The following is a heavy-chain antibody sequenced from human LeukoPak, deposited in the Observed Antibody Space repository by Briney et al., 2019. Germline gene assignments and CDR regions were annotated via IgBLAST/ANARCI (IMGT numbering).Heavy chain of an antibody. CDR3: ARDHMVRSLSGTLDF. J-gene: IGHJ4*02. CDR2: ISAYNGNT. CDR1: AYTLTKFG. Sequence: ASVKVSCKASAYTLTKFGISWVRQAPGQGLEWMGWISAYNGNTNYAQKFQGRVTMTTDTSTSTAYVELRGLRSDDTAVYYCARDHMVRSLSGTLDFWGQGTLVTLSS. D-gene: IGHD4/OR15-4a*01. V-gene: IGHV1-18*01.